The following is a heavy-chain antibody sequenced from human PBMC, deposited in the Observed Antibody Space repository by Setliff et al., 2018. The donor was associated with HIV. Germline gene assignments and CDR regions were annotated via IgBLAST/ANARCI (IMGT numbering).Heavy chain of an antibody. CDR2: LNPKSGDT. J-gene: IGHJ1*01. Sequence: GASVKVSCKTSGYTFTSYDVHWVRQATGQGLEWMGYLNPKSGDTGSAQRFQDRLTITADTSVSTAYLELGSLRSDDTAVYYCATPMFSNYHDNSVLIDWGQGTPVTVSS. CDR3: ATPMFSNYHDNSVLID. V-gene: IGHV1-8*03. CDR1: GYTFTSYD. D-gene: IGHD3-22*01.